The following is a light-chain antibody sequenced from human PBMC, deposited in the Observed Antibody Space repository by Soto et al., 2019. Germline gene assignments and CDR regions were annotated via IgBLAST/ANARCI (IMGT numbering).Light chain of an antibody. J-gene: IGLJ3*02. CDR3: SSFVAGNNYWV. CDR1: SSDVGGYDY. V-gene: IGLV2-8*01. CDR2: EVT. Sequence: LTQPPSASGSPGRSVTISCTGTSSDVGGYDYVSWFQQHPGKAPKLIIYEVTKRPSGVPDRFSASKSGNTASLTVSGLQAEDEADYYCSSFVAGNNYWVFGGGTKVNVL.